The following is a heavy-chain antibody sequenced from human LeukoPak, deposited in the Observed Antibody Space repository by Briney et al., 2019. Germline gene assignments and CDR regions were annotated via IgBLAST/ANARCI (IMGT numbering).Heavy chain of an antibody. J-gene: IGHJ4*02. CDR3: TRGAGWLIDY. Sequence: SETLSLTCTVSDDSISDYYRGWIRQPPGKGLEWIGYIHNSGTSTYNPSLKSRVTISADTSKNQFSLKLNSLTTADTAVYYCTRGAGWLIDYWGQGTLVTVSS. CDR2: IHNSGTS. CDR1: DDSISDYY. V-gene: IGHV4-59*01. D-gene: IGHD3-16*01.